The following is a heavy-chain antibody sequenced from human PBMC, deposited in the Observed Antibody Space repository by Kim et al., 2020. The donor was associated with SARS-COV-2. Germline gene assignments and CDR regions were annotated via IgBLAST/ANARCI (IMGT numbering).Heavy chain of an antibody. J-gene: IGHJ4*02. CDR2: ISARDGHA. CDR3: ARGTYGSDSFDY. CDR1: GYMFTSYG. V-gene: IGHV1-18*04. D-gene: IGHD2-15*01. Sequence: ASGKVSCKACGYMFTSYGFSWVRQAPGQGLEWLGWISARDGHAKYGQKVQGRVVMTTDTSTNTAYMELWSLRSDDTARYYCARGTYGSDSFDYWGKGTPV.